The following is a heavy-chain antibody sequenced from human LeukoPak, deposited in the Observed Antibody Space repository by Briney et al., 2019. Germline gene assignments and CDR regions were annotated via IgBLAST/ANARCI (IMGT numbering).Heavy chain of an antibody. CDR1: FFSIDTGYY. CDR2: IYPGGNT. Sequence: KPSETLSLTCSVSFFSIDTGYYWGWIRQTPGKGLEWIGNIYPGGNTYYNPSLKSRVRISVDTSRNQISLSLASVTAADTAVYYCARSISSMRNWFDPWGQGTLVSVSS. D-gene: IGHD3-3*02. J-gene: IGHJ5*02. CDR3: ARSISSMRNWFDP. V-gene: IGHV4-38-2*01.